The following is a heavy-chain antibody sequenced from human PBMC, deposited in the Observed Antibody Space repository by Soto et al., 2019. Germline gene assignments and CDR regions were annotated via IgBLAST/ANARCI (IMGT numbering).Heavy chain of an antibody. J-gene: IGHJ4*02. CDR2: INPKTGDT. CDR3: VTGDHLVR. Sequence: QMQLVQSGAEARKPGASVKVSCKTSGYTFTGYYLNWVRQAPGRGLEWVGWINPKTGDTNNAQKFQGRVTMTTDTSISTVYMELSGLKSADTAVYYCVTGDHLVRWGQGTRVTVSS. CDR1: GYTFTGYY. V-gene: IGHV1-2*02. D-gene: IGHD6-6*01.